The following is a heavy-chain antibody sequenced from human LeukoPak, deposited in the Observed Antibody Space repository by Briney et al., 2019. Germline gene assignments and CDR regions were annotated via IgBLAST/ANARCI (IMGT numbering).Heavy chain of an antibody. CDR3: ARRGIVVVPAAVQGFDI. Sequence: SETLSLTCTVSGGSISSSSYYWGWIRQPPGKGLEWIGSIYYSGSTYYNPSLKSRVTISVDTSKNQFSLKLSSVTAADTAVYYCARRGIVVVPAAVQGFDIWGQGTTVTVSS. CDR2: IYYSGST. CDR1: GGSISSSSYY. V-gene: IGHV4-39*01. J-gene: IGHJ3*02. D-gene: IGHD2-2*01.